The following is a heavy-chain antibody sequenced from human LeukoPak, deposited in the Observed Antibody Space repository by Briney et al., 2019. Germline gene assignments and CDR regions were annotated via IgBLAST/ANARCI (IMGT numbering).Heavy chain of an antibody. V-gene: IGHV3-33*01. CDR3: AREMADSPCFDY. CDR2: IWYDGSNK. Sequence: PGKSLRLSCAASGFTFSGYPIHWVRQAPGKGLEWVAVIWYDGSNKYYADSVKGRFTISRDNSKNTLYLQMNSLRAEDTAVYYCAREMADSPCFDYWGRGTLVTVSS. CDR1: GFTFSGYP. J-gene: IGHJ4*02. D-gene: IGHD5-24*01.